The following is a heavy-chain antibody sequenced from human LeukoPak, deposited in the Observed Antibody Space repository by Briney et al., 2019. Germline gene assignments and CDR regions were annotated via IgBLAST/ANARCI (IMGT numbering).Heavy chain of an antibody. J-gene: IGHJ4*02. V-gene: IGHV3-72*01. D-gene: IGHD5-24*01. Sequence: PGGSLRLSCAASGLTFSDHYMDWVRQAPGKGLEWVGRSRNNANSYITEYAASVEGRFTISRDDSKNSLYLQMNSLKTEDTAVYYCANFFGNNFGYWGQGTLVTVSS. CDR2: SRNNANSYIT. CDR3: ANFFGNNFGY. CDR1: GLTFSDHY.